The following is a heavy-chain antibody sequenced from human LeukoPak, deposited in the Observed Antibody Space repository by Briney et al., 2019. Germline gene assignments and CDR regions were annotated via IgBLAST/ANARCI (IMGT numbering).Heavy chain of an antibody. CDR1: GGSISSYY. J-gene: IGHJ4*02. CDR3: ARRRADYGYSSSWYVEYYFDY. D-gene: IGHD6-13*01. Sequence: SETLSLTCTVSGGSISSYYWSWIRQPPGKGLEWIGYIYYSGSTNYNPSLKSRVTISIHTSKNQFSLKLSSVTAADTAVYYCARRRADYGYSSSWYVEYYFDYWGQGTLVTVSS. V-gene: IGHV4-59*08. CDR2: IYYSGST.